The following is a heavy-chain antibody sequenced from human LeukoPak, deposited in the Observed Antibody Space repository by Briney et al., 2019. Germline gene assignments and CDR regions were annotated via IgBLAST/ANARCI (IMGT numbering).Heavy chain of an antibody. Sequence: SQTLSLTCTVSGGSTSSGDYYWSWIRQPPGKGLEWIGYIYYSGSTYYNPSLKSRVTISVDTSKNQFSLKLSSVTAADTAVYYCAREFSPWSPGHWFDPWGQGTLVTVSS. CDR1: GGSTSSGDYY. J-gene: IGHJ5*02. CDR3: AREFSPWSPGHWFDP. D-gene: IGHD3-3*01. CDR2: IYYSGST. V-gene: IGHV4-30-4*08.